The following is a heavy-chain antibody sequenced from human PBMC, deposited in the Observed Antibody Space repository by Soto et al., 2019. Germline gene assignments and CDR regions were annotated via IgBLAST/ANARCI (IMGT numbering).Heavy chain of an antibody. V-gene: IGHV3-73*02. CDR3: TRHRARGAVAGTVWFDP. Sequence: EVQLVESGGGLVQPGGSLKLSCAASGFTFSGSAMHWVRQASGKGLEWVGRIRSKANSYATAYAASVKGRFTISRDDSXNRXYLQMNSLKTEDTAVYYCTRHRARGAVAGTVWFDPWGQGTLVTVSS. D-gene: IGHD6-19*01. J-gene: IGHJ5*02. CDR2: IRSKANSYAT. CDR1: GFTFSGSA.